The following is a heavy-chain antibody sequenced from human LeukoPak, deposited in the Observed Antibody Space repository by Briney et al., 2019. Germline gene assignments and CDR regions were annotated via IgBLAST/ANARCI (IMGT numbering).Heavy chain of an antibody. D-gene: IGHD5-12*01. J-gene: IGHJ3*02. Sequence: SETLSLTCTVSGGSISSGSYYWSWIRQPAGKGLEWIGRIDTSGSTNYNPSLKSRVTISVDTSKNQFSLKLSSVTAADTAVYYCARGLNWLRAFDIWGQGTMVTVSS. CDR1: GGSISSGSYY. CDR3: ARGLNWLRAFDI. CDR2: IDTSGST. V-gene: IGHV4-61*02.